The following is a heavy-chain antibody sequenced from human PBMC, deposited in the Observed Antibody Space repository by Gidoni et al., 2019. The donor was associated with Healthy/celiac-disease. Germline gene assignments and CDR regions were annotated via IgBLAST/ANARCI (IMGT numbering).Heavy chain of an antibody. Sequence: EVQLVESGGGLVQPGGSLRLSCAASGFTCSSYDMPWVRQATGKGLVWVSAIGTAGDTYYPGSVKGRFTISRENAKNSLYLQMNSLRAGDTAVYYCARGYCSSTSCYAGGMGAFDIWGQGTMVTVSS. CDR2: IGTAGDT. V-gene: IGHV3-13*01. J-gene: IGHJ3*02. D-gene: IGHD2-2*01. CDR3: ARGYCSSTSCYAGGMGAFDI. CDR1: GFTCSSYD.